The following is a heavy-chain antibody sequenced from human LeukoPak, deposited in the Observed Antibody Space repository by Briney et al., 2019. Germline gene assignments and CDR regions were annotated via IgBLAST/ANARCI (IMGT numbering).Heavy chain of an antibody. Sequence: SETLSLTCTVSGGSISSSSYYWGWIRQPPGKGLEWIGSIYYSGSTYYNPSLKSRVAISVDTSKNQFPLKLSSVTAADTAVYYCARLGVDYWGQGTLVTVSS. J-gene: IGHJ4*02. CDR1: GGSISSSSYY. CDR3: ARLGVDY. CDR2: IYYSGST. V-gene: IGHV4-39*01.